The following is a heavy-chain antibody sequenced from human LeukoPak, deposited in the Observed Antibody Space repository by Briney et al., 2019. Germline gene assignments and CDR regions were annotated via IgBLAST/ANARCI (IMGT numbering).Heavy chain of an antibody. D-gene: IGHD6-13*01. CDR3: ARDRRIAAAGSFDY. V-gene: IGHV3-30*03. Sequence: GGSLRLSCVASGVTISSHGMHWVRQAPGKGLEWVAVISYDGSDEYYADSVKGRFTISRDNSKNTVYLQTSSLRAEDTAVYYCARDRRIAAAGSFDYWGQGTLVTVSS. CDR2: ISYDGSDE. J-gene: IGHJ4*02. CDR1: GVTISSHG.